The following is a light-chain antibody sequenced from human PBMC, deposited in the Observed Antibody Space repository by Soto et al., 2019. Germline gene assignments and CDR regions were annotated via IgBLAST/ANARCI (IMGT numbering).Light chain of an antibody. CDR3: QQYYKLSSLT. CDR2: GAS. V-gene: IGKV3-15*01. J-gene: IGKJ4*01. CDR1: RSVSSN. Sequence: ETVMTQSPATLSVSPGKRATLSCRASRSVSSNLAWYQQKPGQATRLLIYGASTRATRIPARVSGGGSGTEFTLTISSLLSEDAAVYNCQQYYKLSSLTFGGGTKVEIK.